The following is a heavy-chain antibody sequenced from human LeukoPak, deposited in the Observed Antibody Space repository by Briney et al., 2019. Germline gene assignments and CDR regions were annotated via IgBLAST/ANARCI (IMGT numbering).Heavy chain of an antibody. CDR2: ISSSDTI. CDR3: AAGAFGGFDY. Sequence: GGSLRLSCAASGFTFSSYGMNWVRQAPGKGLEWVSNISSSDTIYYADSVKGRFTISRNNAKNSLYLQMNSLRDEDTAVYYCAAGAFGGFDYWGQGTLVTVPS. V-gene: IGHV3-48*02. D-gene: IGHD3-16*01. CDR1: GFTFSSYG. J-gene: IGHJ4*02.